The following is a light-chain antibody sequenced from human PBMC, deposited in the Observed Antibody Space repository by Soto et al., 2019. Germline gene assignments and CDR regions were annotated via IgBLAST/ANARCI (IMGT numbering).Light chain of an antibody. CDR3: SSYTSSNTYVV. CDR2: EVN. V-gene: IGLV2-14*01. Sequence: QSALTQPASVSGSPGQSITISCTGTSSDVGGYNFVSWYQQHPGKAPKVMIYEVNNRPSGVSNRFSGSKSGNTASLIISGLQAEDEADYYCSSYTSSNTYVVFGGGTKLTVL. J-gene: IGLJ2*01. CDR1: SSDVGGYNF.